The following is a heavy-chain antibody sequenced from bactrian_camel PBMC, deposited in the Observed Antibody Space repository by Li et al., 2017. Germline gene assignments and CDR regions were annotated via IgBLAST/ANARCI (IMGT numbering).Heavy chain of an antibody. V-gene: IGHV3S53*01. Sequence: QAGGSLRLSCAASGYTFNHNCMGWFRQAPGKEREGVAATDIDGITEYADSVKGRFTLSRDNAKNILYLQMDSLKPEDTAVYHCAADLCGLGASDAGLRSADYRYWGQGTQVTVS. CDR3: AADLCGLGASDAGLRSADYRY. CDR2: TDIDGIT. J-gene: IGHJ4*01. D-gene: IGHD5*01. CDR1: GYTFNHNC.